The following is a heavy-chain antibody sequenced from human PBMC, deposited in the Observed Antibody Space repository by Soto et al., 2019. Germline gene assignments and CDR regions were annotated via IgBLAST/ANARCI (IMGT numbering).Heavy chain of an antibody. Sequence: EVQLLESGGGLVQPGGSLRLPCAASGFTFSSYAMSWVRQAPGKGLEWVSAISGSGGSTYYADSVKGRFTISRDNSKNTLYLQMNSLRAEDTAVYYCAKDNIKYQLLRPFDYWGQGTLVTVSS. CDR2: ISGSGGST. D-gene: IGHD2-2*01. CDR1: GFTFSSYA. J-gene: IGHJ4*02. CDR3: AKDNIKYQLLRPFDY. V-gene: IGHV3-23*01.